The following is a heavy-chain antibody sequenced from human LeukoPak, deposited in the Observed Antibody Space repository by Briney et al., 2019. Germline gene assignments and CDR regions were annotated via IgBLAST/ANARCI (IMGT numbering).Heavy chain of an antibody. V-gene: IGHV4-4*07. CDR1: GGSISSYY. CDR3: ASGQFWSGYYSLDY. Sequence: SETLSLTCTVSGGSISSYYWSWIRQPAGKGLEWIGRIYTSGSTNYNPSLKSRVTMSVDTSKNQFSLELTSVTAADTAVYYCASGQFWSGYYSLDYWGQGTLVTVSS. CDR2: IYTSGST. D-gene: IGHD3-3*02. J-gene: IGHJ4*02.